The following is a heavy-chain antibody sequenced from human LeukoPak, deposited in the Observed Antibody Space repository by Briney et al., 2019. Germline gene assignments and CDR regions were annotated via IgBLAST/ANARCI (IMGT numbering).Heavy chain of an antibody. CDR2: IIPIFGTA. V-gene: IGHV1-69*13. CDR3: ARAHRPLYDFWSGYYFDY. Sequence: SVKVSCKASGGTYSSYAISWVRQAPGQGLEWMGGIIPIFGTANYAQKFQGRVTITADESTSTAYMELSSLRSEDTAVYYCARAHRPLYDFWSGYYFDYWGQGTLVTVSS. CDR1: GGTYSSYA. D-gene: IGHD3-3*01. J-gene: IGHJ4*02.